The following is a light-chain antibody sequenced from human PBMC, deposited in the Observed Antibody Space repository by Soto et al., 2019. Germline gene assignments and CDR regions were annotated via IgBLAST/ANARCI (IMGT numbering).Light chain of an antibody. CDR3: SSYTSIITVV. V-gene: IGLV2-14*01. CDR1: SSDVGGYNY. Sequence: QSALTQPASVSESPGQSITISCTVTSSDVGGYNYVSWYQHHPGKAPKLLIYDVNNRPSGVSDRFSGSKSGNTASLTISGLQTEDGADYYCSSYTSIITVVFGGGTKLTVL. CDR2: DVN. J-gene: IGLJ2*01.